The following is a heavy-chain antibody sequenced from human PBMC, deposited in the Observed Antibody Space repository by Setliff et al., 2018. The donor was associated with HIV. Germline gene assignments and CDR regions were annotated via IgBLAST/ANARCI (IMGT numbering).Heavy chain of an antibody. CDR2: IYYSGST. Sequence: SETLSLTCTVSGDSVSSRSYYWSWIRQPPGKGLEWIGYIYYSGSTNYNPSLKSRVTISVDTSKNHFSLKLRSVTAADTAVYYCARVNSDAFDVWGQGTKVTVSS. CDR1: GDSVSSRSYY. J-gene: IGHJ3*01. V-gene: IGHV4-61*03. CDR3: ARVNSDAFDV.